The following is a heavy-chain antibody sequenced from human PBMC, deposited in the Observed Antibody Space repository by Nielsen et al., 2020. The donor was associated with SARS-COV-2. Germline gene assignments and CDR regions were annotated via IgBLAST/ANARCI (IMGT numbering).Heavy chain of an antibody. CDR3: ARGRVGATTFYYYYYGMDV. D-gene: IGHD1-26*01. Sequence: SETLSLTCTVSGGSISSGGYYWSWIRRHPGKGLEWIGYIYYSGSTYYNPSLKSRVTISVDTSKNQFSLKLTSVTAADTAVYYCARGRVGATTFYYYYYGMDVWGQGTTVTVSS. V-gene: IGHV4-31*03. J-gene: IGHJ6*02. CDR1: GGSISSGGYY. CDR2: IYYSGST.